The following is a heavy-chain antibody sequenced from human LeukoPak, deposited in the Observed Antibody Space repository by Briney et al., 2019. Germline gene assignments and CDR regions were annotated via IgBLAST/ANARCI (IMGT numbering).Heavy chain of an antibody. CDR1: GYTFTSYG. D-gene: IGHD2-15*01. J-gene: IGHJ5*02. CDR3: VRDLAAKIDNWFDP. Sequence: ASVNVSCKASGYTFTSYGISWVRQAPGQGLEWMGWISAYNGNTNYAQKLKGRVTMNTDTSTSTAYMDLRSLRSDDTAVYYCVRDLAAKIDNWFDPWGEGTLVTVST. CDR2: ISAYNGNT. V-gene: IGHV1-18*01.